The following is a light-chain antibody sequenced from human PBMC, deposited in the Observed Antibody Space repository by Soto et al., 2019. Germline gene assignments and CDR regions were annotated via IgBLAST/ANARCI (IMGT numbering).Light chain of an antibody. CDR1: QGISNY. CDR2: AAS. J-gene: IGKJ1*01. V-gene: IGKV1-27*01. CDR3: QKYNNAPRT. Sequence: DIQMTQSRSSLSASVGDTVTITCRASQGISNYLAWYQQKPGQVPNLLIYAASTLQSGVPSRFSGSGSVTDFTLTISSLRPEDVATYYCQKYNNAPRTFGQGTKVEI.